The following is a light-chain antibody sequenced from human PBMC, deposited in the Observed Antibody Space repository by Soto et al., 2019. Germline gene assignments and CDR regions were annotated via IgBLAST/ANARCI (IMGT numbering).Light chain of an antibody. CDR2: GAS. CDR3: QKYDMDPPAT. Sequence: DIQMTQSPSSLSAFVGDRVTISCRASQGIHNFLAWYQHKPGKAPKLLIFGASTLHSGVPSRFSGSGSGTDFTLTISNLQPEDVATYYCQKYDMDPPATFGQGTKVEI. CDR1: QGIHNF. J-gene: IGKJ1*01. V-gene: IGKV1-27*01.